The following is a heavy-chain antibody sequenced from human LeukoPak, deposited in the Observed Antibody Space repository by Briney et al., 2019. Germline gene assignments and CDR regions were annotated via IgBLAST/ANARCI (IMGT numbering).Heavy chain of an antibody. D-gene: IGHD6-19*01. CDR2: IKQDGSEK. CDR1: GFTLSSYW. Sequence: GGSLRLSCAASGFTLSSYWMSWVRQAPGKGLEWVANIKQDGSEKYYVDSVKGRFTISRDNAKNSLYLQMNSLRAEDTAVYYCAREGYSSGWYRWFDPWGQGTLVTVSS. J-gene: IGHJ5*02. CDR3: AREGYSSGWYRWFDP. V-gene: IGHV3-7*01.